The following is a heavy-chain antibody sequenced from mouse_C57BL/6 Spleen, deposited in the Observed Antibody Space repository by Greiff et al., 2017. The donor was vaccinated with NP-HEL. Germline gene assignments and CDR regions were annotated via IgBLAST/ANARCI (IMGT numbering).Heavy chain of an antibody. CDR2: ISSGSSTI. J-gene: IGHJ1*03. Sequence: EVQLVESGGGLVKPGGSLKLSCAASGFTFSDYGMHWVRQAPEKGLEWVAYISSGSSTIYYADTVKGRFTISRDNAKNTLFLQMTSLRSEDTAMYYCARGHGGSWGYWYFDVWGTGTTVTVSS. D-gene: IGHD1-1*02. CDR3: ARGHGGSWGYWYFDV. V-gene: IGHV5-17*01. CDR1: GFTFSDYG.